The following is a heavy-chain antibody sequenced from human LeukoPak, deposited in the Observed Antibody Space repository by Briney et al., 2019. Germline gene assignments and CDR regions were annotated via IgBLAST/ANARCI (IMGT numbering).Heavy chain of an antibody. CDR1: GFTFISYW. CDR3: ARDKEGGSNDH. D-gene: IGHD2-15*01. J-gene: IGHJ4*02. Sequence: GGSLRLSCAASGFTFISYWMSRVRQAPGKGLEWVANIKEDGREKKYVDSVKDRFTISRDNTKNSVYLQMSGLRVDDTAIYYCARDKEGGSNDHWGQGTLVTVSS. V-gene: IGHV3-7*01. CDR2: IKEDGREK.